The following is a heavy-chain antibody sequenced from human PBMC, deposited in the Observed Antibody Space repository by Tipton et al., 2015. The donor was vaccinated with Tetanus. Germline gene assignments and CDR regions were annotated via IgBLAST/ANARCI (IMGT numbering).Heavy chain of an antibody. J-gene: IGHJ4*02. CDR2: ISGDGGTK. D-gene: IGHD3-10*01. V-gene: IGHV3-7*03. CDR3: ARTRSTYGTNFDY. CDR1: GFDFSAYW. Sequence: SLRLSCAATGFDFSAYWMNWVRQAPGKGLEWVANISGDGGTKKYVESVRGRFTISRDNSKNTLSLQMNSLRAEDTAVYYCARTRSTYGTNFDYWGQGTLVTVSS.